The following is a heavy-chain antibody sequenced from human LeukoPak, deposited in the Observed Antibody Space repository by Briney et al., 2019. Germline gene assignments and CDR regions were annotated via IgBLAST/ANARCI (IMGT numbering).Heavy chain of an antibody. Sequence: SQTLSLTCTVSGGSISSGGYYWSWIRQHPGKGLEWIGYIYYSGSTYYNPSLKSRVTISVDTSKNQFSLKLSSVTAADTAVYYCARAAEEAYCSSTSCYSFDYWGQGTLVTVSS. CDR3: ARAAEEAYCSSTSCYSFDY. V-gene: IGHV4-31*03. J-gene: IGHJ4*02. CDR2: IYYSGST. D-gene: IGHD2-2*01. CDR1: GGSISSGGYY.